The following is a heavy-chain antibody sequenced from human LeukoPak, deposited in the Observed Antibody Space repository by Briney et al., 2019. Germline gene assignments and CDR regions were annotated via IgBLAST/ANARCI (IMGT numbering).Heavy chain of an antibody. D-gene: IGHD4-17*01. J-gene: IGHJ4*02. Sequence: GGSLRLSCAASGFTFSSYSMNWVRQAPGKGLEWVSSISSSSSYIYYADSVKGRFTISRDNAKNSLYLQMNSLRAEDTAVYYCAREAPNDYGDYVPDYWGQGTLVTVSS. CDR1: GFTFSSYS. V-gene: IGHV3-21*01. CDR2: ISSSSSYI. CDR3: AREAPNDYGDYVPDY.